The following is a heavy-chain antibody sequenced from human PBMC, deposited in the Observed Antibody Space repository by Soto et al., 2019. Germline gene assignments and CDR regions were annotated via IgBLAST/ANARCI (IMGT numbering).Heavy chain of an antibody. CDR1: GFTFSGSA. V-gene: IGHV3-73*01. CDR3: TMNFITMIVAYAFDP. CDR2: IRSKANSYAT. D-gene: IGHD3-22*01. Sequence: GGSLRLSCAASGFTFSGSAMHWVRQASGKGLEWVGRIRSKANSYATAYAASVKGRFTISRDDSKNTAYLQMNSLKTEDTAVYYCTMNFITMIVAYAFDPWGQGTLVTVSS. J-gene: IGHJ5*02.